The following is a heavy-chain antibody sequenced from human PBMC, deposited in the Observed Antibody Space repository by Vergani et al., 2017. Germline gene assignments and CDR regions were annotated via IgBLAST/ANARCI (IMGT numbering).Heavy chain of an antibody. CDR3: TKGSRGYTGDFFDY. V-gene: IGHV3-23*01. J-gene: IGHJ4*02. Sequence: EVQLLESGGGLVQPGGSLRLSCEASGFSFPGYAMSWVRQAPGKGLEWVSSVSGSSDTPYYADSVKGRFIISRDNSKNTLHLQKNSLRADDTAVYYGTKGSRGYTGDFFDYWGQGTLATVSS. CDR1: GFSFPGYA. D-gene: IGHD5-12*01. CDR2: VSGSSDTP.